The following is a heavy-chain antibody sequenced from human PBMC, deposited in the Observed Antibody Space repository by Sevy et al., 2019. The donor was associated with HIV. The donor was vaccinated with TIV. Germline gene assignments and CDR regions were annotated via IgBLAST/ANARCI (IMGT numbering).Heavy chain of an antibody. J-gene: IGHJ4*02. CDR1: GFTFDDYG. D-gene: IGHD5-18*01. CDR3: ARDSVDTAMVTSRALDY. Sequence: GGSLRLSCAASGFTFDDYGMSWVRQAPGKGLEWVSGINWNGGSTGYADSVKRRFTISRDNAKNSLYLQMNSLRAEDTALYYCARDSVDTAMVTSRALDYWGQGTLVTVSS. V-gene: IGHV3-20*04. CDR2: INWNGGST.